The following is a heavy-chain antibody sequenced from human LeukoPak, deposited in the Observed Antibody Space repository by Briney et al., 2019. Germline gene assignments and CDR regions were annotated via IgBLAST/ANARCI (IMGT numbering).Heavy chain of an antibody. Sequence: QTGGSLRLSCAASGFTFSSYAMSWVRQAPGKGLEWVSAISGSGGSTYYADSVKGRFTISRDNSKNTLYLQLNSLRAEDTAVYYCAKGQGSGTYSRFDYWGQGTLVTVSS. CDR3: AKGQGSGTYSRFDY. CDR2: ISGSGGST. V-gene: IGHV3-23*01. D-gene: IGHD3-10*01. J-gene: IGHJ4*02. CDR1: GFTFSSYA.